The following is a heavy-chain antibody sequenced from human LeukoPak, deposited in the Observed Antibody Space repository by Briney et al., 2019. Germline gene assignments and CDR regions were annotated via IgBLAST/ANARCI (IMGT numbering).Heavy chain of an antibody. CDR1: GGSFSGYY. CDR3: ARGAYCYNSSGYRYFDY. Sequence: SETLSLTCAVYGGSFSGYYWSWIRQPPGKGLEWIGEINHSGSTNYNPSLKSRVTISVDTSKNQFSLKLSSVTAADTAVYYCARGAYCYNSSGYRYFDYWGQGTLVTVSS. V-gene: IGHV4-34*01. D-gene: IGHD3-22*01. J-gene: IGHJ4*02. CDR2: INHSGST.